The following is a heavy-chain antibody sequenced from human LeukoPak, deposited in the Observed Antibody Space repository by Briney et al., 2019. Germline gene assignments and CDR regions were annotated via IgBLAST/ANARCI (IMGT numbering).Heavy chain of an antibody. D-gene: IGHD6-19*01. J-gene: IGHJ4*02. CDR3: ARDRVGSGWPRPYYFEF. CDR1: RYTFTGYY. CDR2: INPNTGDI. Sequence: AAVKVSCKPSRYTFTGYYLRWLRQAPGEGLEWMGWINPNTGDIMLAEKFRGRVTMTRDTSISTGYMELRGLKSDDTPVYYCARDRVGSGWPRPYYFEFWGQGTPVTVSS. V-gene: IGHV1-2*02.